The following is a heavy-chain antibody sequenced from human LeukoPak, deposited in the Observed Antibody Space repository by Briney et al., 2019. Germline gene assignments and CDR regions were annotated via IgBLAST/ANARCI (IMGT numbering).Heavy chain of an antibody. V-gene: IGHV4-59*01. D-gene: IGHD6-6*01. CDR2: IYYSGST. Sequence: SETLSLTCTVSGGSMSSYYWSWIRQPPGKGLEWIGYIYYSGSTNYNPSLKSRVTISVDTSKNQFSLKLSSVTAADTAVYYCARVYSSSSSSFDYWGQGTLVTVSS. J-gene: IGHJ4*02. CDR1: GGSMSSYY. CDR3: ARVYSSSSSSFDY.